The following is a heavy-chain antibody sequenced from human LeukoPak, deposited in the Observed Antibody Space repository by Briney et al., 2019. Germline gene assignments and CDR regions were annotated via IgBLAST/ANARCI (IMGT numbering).Heavy chain of an antibody. CDR3: ARGLYCTNGVCYIVAFDI. CDR1: GYTFTSYG. D-gene: IGHD2-8*01. J-gene: IGHJ3*02. V-gene: IGHV1-18*01. CDR2: ISAYNGNT. Sequence: ASVKVSCKASGYTFTSYGISWVRQAPGQGLKWMGWISAYNGNTNYAQKLQGRVTMTTDTSTSTAYMELRSLRSDDTAVYYCARGLYCTNGVCYIVAFDIWGQGTMVTVSS.